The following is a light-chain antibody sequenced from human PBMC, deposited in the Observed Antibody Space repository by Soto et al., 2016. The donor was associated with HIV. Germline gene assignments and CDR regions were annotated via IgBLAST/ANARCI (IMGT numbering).Light chain of an antibody. CDR2: GAS. CDR3: LQHNSYPRT. J-gene: IGKJ1*01. CDR1: QRISIY. V-gene: IGKV1-39*01. Sequence: DIQMTQSPSSLSASEGDRVTITCRTSQRISIYLNWHQQKPGKVPKLLLYGASNLQGEVPSRFSGSGSGTEFNLTISSLQPEDFATYYCLQHNSYPRTFGQGTKVEIK.